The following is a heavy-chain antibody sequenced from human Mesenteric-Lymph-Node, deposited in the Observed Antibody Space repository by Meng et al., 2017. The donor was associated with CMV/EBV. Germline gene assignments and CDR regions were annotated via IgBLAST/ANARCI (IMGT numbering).Heavy chain of an antibody. CDR1: GGSIDSSIYF. D-gene: IGHD4-11*01. J-gene: IGHJ4*02. Sequence: GSLRLSCSVSGGSIDSSIYFWGWIRQPPGKGLEWIGTIYYSGSTYYNPSLKSRVTGSLHTSKNQFSLNLNSVTAADTAFYYCARGPTVKYFDSWGQGTLVTVSS. CDR3: ARGPTVKYFDS. CDR2: IYYSGST. V-gene: IGHV4-39*07.